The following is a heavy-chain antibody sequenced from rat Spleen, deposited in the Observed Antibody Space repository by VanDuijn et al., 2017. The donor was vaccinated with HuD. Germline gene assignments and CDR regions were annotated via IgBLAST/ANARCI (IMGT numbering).Heavy chain of an antibody. Sequence: EVQLVESGGGLVQPGSPLKLSCVASGFTFSSNWLNWIRQAPGKGLEWVATINPDGSNAYYPDTVKGRFVISRDNAKSTLSLQMDSLRSEDTATYHCARRHYGYTDYFDYWGQGVMVTVSS. D-gene: IGHD1-9*01. CDR3: ARRHYGYTDYFDY. CDR2: INPDGSNA. J-gene: IGHJ2*01. CDR1: GFTFSSNW. V-gene: IGHV5-35*01.